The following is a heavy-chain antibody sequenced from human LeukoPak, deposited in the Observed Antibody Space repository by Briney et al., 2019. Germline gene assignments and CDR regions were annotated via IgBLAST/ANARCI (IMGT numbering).Heavy chain of an antibody. V-gene: IGHV4-4*07. CDR3: ARGTAVAVAGVFDY. D-gene: IGHD6-19*01. Sequence: NPSETLSLTCTVSGGSISSYYWSWLRQPAGKGLEWIGRIYTSGSTNYNPSLKSRVTMSVDTSKNQFSLKLSSVTAADTAVYYCARGTAVAVAGVFDYWGQGTLVTVSS. J-gene: IGHJ4*02. CDR2: IYTSGST. CDR1: GGSISSYY.